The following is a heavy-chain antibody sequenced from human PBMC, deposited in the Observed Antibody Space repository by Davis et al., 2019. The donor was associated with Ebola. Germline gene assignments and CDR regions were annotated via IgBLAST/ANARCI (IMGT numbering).Heavy chain of an antibody. CDR2: IYSGGST. CDR1: GFTVSSNY. D-gene: IGHD3-16*01. V-gene: IGHV3-53*04. Sequence: GGSLRLSCAASGFTVSSNYMSWVRQAPGKGLEWVSVIYSGGSTYYADSVKGRFTISRHNSKNTLYPQMNSLRAEDTAVYYCARGYVPNYYYGMDVWGQGTTVTVSS. CDR3: ARGYVPNYYYGMDV. J-gene: IGHJ6*02.